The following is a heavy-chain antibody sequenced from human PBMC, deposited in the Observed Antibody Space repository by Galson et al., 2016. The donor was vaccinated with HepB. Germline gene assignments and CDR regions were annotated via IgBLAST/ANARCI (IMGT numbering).Heavy chain of an antibody. D-gene: IGHD3-10*01. Sequence: SGYTFSSYTLHWLRQAPGHSLEWMGWINSATGNTRYSQKFLGRVTNTRDTSASTAYMELSSLRSEDTAVYYCAFLVFRGVRYYNGMDVWGQGTTVTVSS. CDR1: GYTFSSYT. J-gene: IGHJ6*02. V-gene: IGHV1-3*01. CDR3: AFLVFRGVRYYNGMDV. CDR2: INSATGNT.